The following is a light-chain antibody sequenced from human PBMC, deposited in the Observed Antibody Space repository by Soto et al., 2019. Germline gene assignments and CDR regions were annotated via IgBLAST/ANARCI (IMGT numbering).Light chain of an antibody. CDR3: QQYKNWPPWT. Sequence: EIVMTQSPGTLSVSPGERATLSCRASENLNTNLAWYQQRPGQAPRLLIYGASTRATGVPARFTGSGSGTDFTPTISSPQFEDFAVYFCQQYKNWPPWTFGQGTKVDI. CDR1: ENLNTN. V-gene: IGKV3-15*01. CDR2: GAS. J-gene: IGKJ1*01.